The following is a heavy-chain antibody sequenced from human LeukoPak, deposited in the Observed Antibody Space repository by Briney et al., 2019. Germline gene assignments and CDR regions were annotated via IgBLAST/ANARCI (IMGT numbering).Heavy chain of an antibody. CDR2: IKQDRSEK. J-gene: IGHJ4*02. V-gene: IGHV3-7*01. CDR3: ARDTMNSWDFWSGYLHC. D-gene: IGHD3-3*01. CDR1: GFTFSSYW. Sequence: GGSVRLSCAASGFTFSSYWMSWVRQAPGKGLEWVANIKQDRSEKYYVDSVKGRFTISRDNAKNSLYLQMNSLRAEDTAVYYCARDTMNSWDFWSGYLHCWGQGTLVTVSS.